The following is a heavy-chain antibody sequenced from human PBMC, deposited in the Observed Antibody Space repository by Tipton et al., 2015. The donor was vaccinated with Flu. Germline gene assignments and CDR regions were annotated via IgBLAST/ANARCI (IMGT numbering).Heavy chain of an antibody. CDR2: YNTYNGYT. CDR1: GYTFNSYG. J-gene: IGHJ4*02. V-gene: IGHV1-18*01. Sequence: QSGAEVKKPGASVKVSCKTSGYTFNSYGIAWARQAPGQGLEWMGWYNTYNGYTKYAQILQGRVTMTTDTSTSTVYMELRSLRSDDTAVYFCARTPSGGYTFDHWGQGTLVTVSS. CDR3: ARTPSGGYTFDH. D-gene: IGHD5-12*01.